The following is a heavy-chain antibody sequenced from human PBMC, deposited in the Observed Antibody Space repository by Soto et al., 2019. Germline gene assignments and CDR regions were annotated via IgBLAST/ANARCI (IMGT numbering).Heavy chain of an antibody. CDR1: GGTFSKYA. V-gene: IGHV1-69*01. J-gene: IGHJ3*02. Sequence: QVQLVQSGAEVKKPGSSVKVSCKASGGTFSKYAITWVRQAPGQGLEWMGGIIPIYGTTNFAQKIQGRVTISADESTSTAYMELSSLRSDDTAVYYCARARPLVDLFLFFDIWGQGTMVTVSS. CDR3: ARARPLVDLFLFFDI. CDR2: IIPIYGTT. D-gene: IGHD2-21*01.